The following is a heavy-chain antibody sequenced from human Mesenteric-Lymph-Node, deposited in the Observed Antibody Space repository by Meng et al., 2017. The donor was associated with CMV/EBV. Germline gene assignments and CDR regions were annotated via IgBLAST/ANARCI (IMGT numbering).Heavy chain of an antibody. D-gene: IGHD2-15*01. V-gene: IGHV3-11*01. Sequence: GGSLRLSCAVYGGSFSGYYWSWIRQPPGKGLEWVSGISGSGGSTYYADSVRGRFTISRDDARNSLFLQMNSLTAEDTGIYFCTRDVHYYCSGGDCYYFDVWGQGSPVTVSS. CDR3: TRDVHYYCSGGDCYYFDV. J-gene: IGHJ4*02. CDR1: GGSFSGYY. CDR2: ISGSGGST.